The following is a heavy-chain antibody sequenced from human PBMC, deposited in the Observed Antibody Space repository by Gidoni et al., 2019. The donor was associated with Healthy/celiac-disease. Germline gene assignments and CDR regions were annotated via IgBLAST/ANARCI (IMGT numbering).Heavy chain of an antibody. D-gene: IGHD2-2*01. CDR1: GYTLTDLS. Sequence: QVQLVQSGAEVKKPGASVKVSCKVSGYTLTDLSMHWLRQAPGKGLEGMGGFDPEDGETIYAQKFQGRVTMTEDTSTDTAYMELSSLRSEDTAVYYCATLVGCSSTSCPDSGYYYYYMDVWGKGTTVTVSS. CDR2: FDPEDGET. J-gene: IGHJ6*03. CDR3: ATLVGCSSTSCPDSGYYYYYMDV. V-gene: IGHV1-24*01.